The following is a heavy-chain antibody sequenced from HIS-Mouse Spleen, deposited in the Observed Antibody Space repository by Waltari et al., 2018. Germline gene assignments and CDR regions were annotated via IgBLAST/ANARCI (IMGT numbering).Heavy chain of an antibody. CDR3: ARDNGHYYDSSGSNRQVDY. Sequence: QVQLVESGGGVVQPGRSLRLSCAASGFTFSSYAMHWVRQAPGKGLEWVAVISYDGSNKYYADSVKGRFTISRDNSKNTLYLQMNSLRAEDTAVYYCARDNGHYYDSSGSNRQVDYWGQGTLVTVSS. V-gene: IGHV3-30-3*01. D-gene: IGHD3-22*01. CDR1: GFTFSSYA. J-gene: IGHJ4*02. CDR2: ISYDGSNK.